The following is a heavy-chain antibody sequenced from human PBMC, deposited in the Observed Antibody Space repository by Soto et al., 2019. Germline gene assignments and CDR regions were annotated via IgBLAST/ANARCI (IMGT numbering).Heavy chain of an antibody. Sequence: ASVKVSCKASGYTFTSYGISWVRQAPGQGLEWMGWISAYNGNTNYAQKLQGRVTMTTDTSTSTAYMELRSLRSDDTAVYYCARSPQAAAGKPKTYYFDYWGQGTLVTVSS. J-gene: IGHJ4*02. CDR2: ISAYNGNT. CDR3: ARSPQAAAGKPKTYYFDY. CDR1: GYTFTSYG. V-gene: IGHV1-18*01. D-gene: IGHD6-13*01.